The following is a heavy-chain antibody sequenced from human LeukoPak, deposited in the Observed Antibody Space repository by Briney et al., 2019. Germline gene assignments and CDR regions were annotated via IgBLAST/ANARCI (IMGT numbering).Heavy chain of an antibody. Sequence: GGSLRLSCAASGFTFDDYAMHWVRQAPGKGLEWVSYISSSGSTIYYADSVKGRFTISRDNAKNSLYLQMNSLRAEDTAVYYCASWAEYSDDYWGQGTLVTVSS. J-gene: IGHJ4*02. CDR1: GFTFDDYA. CDR3: ASWAEYSDDY. D-gene: IGHD5-18*01. CDR2: ISSSGSTI. V-gene: IGHV3-48*03.